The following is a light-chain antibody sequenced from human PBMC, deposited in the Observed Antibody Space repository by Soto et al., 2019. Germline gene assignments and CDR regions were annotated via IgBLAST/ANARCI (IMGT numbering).Light chain of an antibody. V-gene: IGLV2-23*02. CDR3: CSYGGRSTYV. CDR2: EVS. CDR1: SNDVGTYNL. Sequence: QSALTQPASVSGSPGQSITISCTGTSNDVGTYNLVSWYQQHPGKAPKLMIYEVSKRPSGVSNRFSGSKSANTASLTISGLQADDEADYYCCSYGGRSTYVFGTGTKLTVL. J-gene: IGLJ1*01.